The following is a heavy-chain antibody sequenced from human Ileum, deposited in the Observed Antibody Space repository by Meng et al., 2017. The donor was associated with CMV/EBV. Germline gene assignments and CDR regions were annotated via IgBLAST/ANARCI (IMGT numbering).Heavy chain of an antibody. CDR3: ARDTNVVTIPSDY. D-gene: IGHD2-8*01. Sequence: ASVKVSCKASGYTFIDYYLHWVRQAPGQGLEWMRWINPNSGGTHYAQNFQGRLTMTRDTSISTAYMELSRLRSDDTAVYYCARDTNVVTIPSDYWGQGTLVTVSS. CDR1: GYTFIDYY. CDR2: INPNSGGT. J-gene: IGHJ4*02. V-gene: IGHV1-2*02.